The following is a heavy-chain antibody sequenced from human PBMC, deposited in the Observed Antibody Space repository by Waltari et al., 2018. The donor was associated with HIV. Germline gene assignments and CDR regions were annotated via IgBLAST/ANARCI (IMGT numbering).Heavy chain of an antibody. CDR1: GFPFRHYY. D-gene: IGHD3-22*01. CDR2: ISNSGDII. CDR3: ARDRWYYFDTSDYFYDY. J-gene: IGHJ4*02. Sequence: QVQLVESGGGLVKPGGSLSLSCAASGFPFRHYYLPWLRQAPGKGLEWISYISNSGDIIYYADSVKGRFTISRDNAKNSLYLQMNSLRAEDTAVYYCARDRWYYFDTSDYFYDYWGQGTLVTVSS. V-gene: IGHV3-11*01.